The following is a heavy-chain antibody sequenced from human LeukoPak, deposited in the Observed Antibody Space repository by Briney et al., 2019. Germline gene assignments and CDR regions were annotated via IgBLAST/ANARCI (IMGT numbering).Heavy chain of an antibody. CDR1: GGSISSSSYY. CDR2: IYYSGST. J-gene: IGHJ2*01. Sequence: SETLSLTCTVSGGSISSSSYYWGWIRQPPGKGLEWIGSIYYSGSTYYNPSLKRRVTISVDTSKNQFSLKLSSVTAADTAVYYCARHSYVGWYFDLWGRGTLVTVSS. CDR3: ARHSYVGWYFDL. D-gene: IGHD1-26*01. V-gene: IGHV4-39*01.